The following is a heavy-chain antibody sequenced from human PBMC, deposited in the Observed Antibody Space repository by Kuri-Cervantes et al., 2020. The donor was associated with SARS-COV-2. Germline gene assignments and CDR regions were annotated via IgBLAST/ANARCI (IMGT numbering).Heavy chain of an antibody. D-gene: IGHD2-2*01. V-gene: IGHV3-30*03. J-gene: IGHJ6*02. CDR1: GFTFSSYG. CDR3: ARAGLRAAIPVYYGMDV. Sequence: LSLTCAASGFTFSSYGMHWVRQAPGKGLEWVAVISSDGSKKYYADSVKGRFTISRDNSKNTLYLQMNSLKAEDTAVYYCARAGLRAAIPVYYGMDVWGQGTTVTVSS. CDR2: ISSDGSKK.